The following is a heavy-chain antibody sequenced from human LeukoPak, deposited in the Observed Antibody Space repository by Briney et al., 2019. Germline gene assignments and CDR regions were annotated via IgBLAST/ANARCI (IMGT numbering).Heavy chain of an antibody. CDR1: GGTFSSYT. CDR2: IIPILGIA. CDR3: ARDHTPEGPSHPFDY. Sequence: GASVKVSCKASGGTFSSYTISWVRQAPGQGLEWMGRIIPILGIANYAQKFQGRVTITADKSTSTAYMELSSLRSEDTAVNCCARDHTPEGPSHPFDYWGQGTLVTVSS. V-gene: IGHV1-69*04. J-gene: IGHJ4*02.